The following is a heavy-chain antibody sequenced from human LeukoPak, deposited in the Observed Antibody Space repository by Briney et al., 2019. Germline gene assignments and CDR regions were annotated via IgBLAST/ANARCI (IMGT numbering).Heavy chain of an antibody. J-gene: IGHJ4*02. Sequence: SSETLSLTCSVSGDSISLSFYYWGWIRQPPGKALEWIGSVYYSGTTSYNPSLKSRVTISVGMSKNHFSLRLRSVTAADTAMYHCARGTLYRGWSYYLDFWGQGSQVTVSS. CDR3: ARGTLYRGWSYYLDF. CDR2: VYYSGTT. D-gene: IGHD6-19*01. CDR1: GDSISLSFYY. V-gene: IGHV4-39*07.